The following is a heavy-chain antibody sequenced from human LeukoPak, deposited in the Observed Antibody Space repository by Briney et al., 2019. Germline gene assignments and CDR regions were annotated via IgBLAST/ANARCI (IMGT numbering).Heavy chain of an antibody. V-gene: IGHV1-3*01. CDR2: ISAGNGNT. D-gene: IGHD1-26*01. CDR3: ARDSGSGNNDY. CDR1: GYTFASYA. J-gene: IGHJ4*02. Sequence: ASVKVSCKASGYTFASYAIHWVRQAPGQRLEWMGWISAGNGNTKYSQNFQGRVTFISNTSATTAFMELSSLRSEDAAVYYCARDSGSGNNDYWGQGTLVTVSS.